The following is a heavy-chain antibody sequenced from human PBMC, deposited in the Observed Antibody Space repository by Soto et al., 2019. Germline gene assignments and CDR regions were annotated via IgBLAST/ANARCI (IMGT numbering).Heavy chain of an antibody. CDR1: GGSFSGYY. D-gene: IGHD2-15*01. CDR2: INHSGST. CDR3: AREGYCSGGSCYSGSFDI. J-gene: IGHJ3*02. V-gene: IGHV4-34*09. Sequence: SETLSLTCAVYGGSFSGYYWSWIRQPPGKGLEWIGEINHSGSTYYNPSLKSRVTISVDTSKNQFSLKLSSVTAADTAVYYCAREGYCSGGSCYSGSFDIWGQGTMVTVSS.